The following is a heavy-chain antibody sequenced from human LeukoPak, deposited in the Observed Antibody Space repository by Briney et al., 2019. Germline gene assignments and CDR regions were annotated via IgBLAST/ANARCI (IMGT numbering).Heavy chain of an antibody. CDR1: GFTFSDYY. V-gene: IGHV3-11*04. J-gene: IGHJ5*02. Sequence: KPGGSLRLSCAASGFTFSDYYMNWIRQAPGKGLEWVSYINSSGGTIYYADSVKGRFTISRDNSKNTLYLQMNSLRAEDTAVYYCAKDRLAVAGWRASVWFDPWGQGTLVTVSS. CDR2: INSSGGTI. CDR3: AKDRLAVAGWRASVWFDP. D-gene: IGHD6-19*01.